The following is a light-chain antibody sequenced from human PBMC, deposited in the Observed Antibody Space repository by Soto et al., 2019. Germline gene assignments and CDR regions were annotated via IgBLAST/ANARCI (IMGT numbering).Light chain of an antibody. CDR2: GAS. J-gene: IGKJ1*01. Sequence: EIVMTQSPATLSMSPGERATLSCRASRSVSTHLAWYQQKPGQAPRLLINGASTTATGIPPRFSGSGSGTEFTLTISSVQSEDFAVYCCQQHSEWPLTFGQGTKVEI. CDR3: QQHSEWPLT. CDR1: RSVSTH. V-gene: IGKV3-15*01.